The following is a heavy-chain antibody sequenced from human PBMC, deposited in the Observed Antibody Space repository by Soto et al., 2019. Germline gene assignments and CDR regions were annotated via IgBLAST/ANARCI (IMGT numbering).Heavy chain of an antibody. V-gene: IGHV3-33*01. Sequence: PGGSLRLSCAASGFTFSSYGMHWVRQAPGKGLEWVAVIWYDGSNKYYADSVKGRFTISRDNSKNTLYLQMNSLRAEDTAVYYCARDGDIVVVPAAMIDLLYYGMHVSDPGTTVTVSS. J-gene: IGHJ6*02. CDR2: IWYDGSNK. CDR3: ARDGDIVVVPAAMIDLLYYGMHV. D-gene: IGHD2-2*01. CDR1: GFTFSSYG.